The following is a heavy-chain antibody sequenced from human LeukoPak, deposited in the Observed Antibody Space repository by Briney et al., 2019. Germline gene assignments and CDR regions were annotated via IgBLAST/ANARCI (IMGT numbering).Heavy chain of an antibody. D-gene: IGHD5-12*01. CDR2: IYPGDSDA. J-gene: IGHJ4*02. CDR1: GYSFTTYW. Sequence: GESLKISCRGSGYSFTTYWIGWVRQMPGKGLEWMGIIYPGDSDARYSPSFQGHVTISADRSISTAYLQWSSLKASDTAMYYCARTSDIARVYWGQGTLVTVSS. V-gene: IGHV5-51*01. CDR3: ARTSDIARVY.